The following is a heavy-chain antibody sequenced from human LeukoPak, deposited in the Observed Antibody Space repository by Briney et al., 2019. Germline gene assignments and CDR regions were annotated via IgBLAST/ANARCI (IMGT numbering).Heavy chain of an antibody. V-gene: IGHV3-30*02. J-gene: IGHJ4*02. CDR2: IRYDGSNK. Sequence: GGSLRLSCAASGFTFSSYGMHWVRQAPGKGLEWVAFIRYDGSNKYYADSVKGRFTISRDNSKNTLYLQMNSLRAEDTAVYYCARGRNYGDYVDYWGQGTLVTVSS. CDR3: ARGRNYGDYVDY. CDR1: GFTFSSYG. D-gene: IGHD4-17*01.